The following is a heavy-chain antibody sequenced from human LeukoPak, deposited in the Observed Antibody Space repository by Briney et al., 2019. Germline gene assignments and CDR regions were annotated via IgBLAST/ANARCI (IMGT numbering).Heavy chain of an antibody. J-gene: IGHJ4*02. Sequence: ASVKVSCKASGYTFTGYHIHWVRQAPGQGLEWMGWINPNSGVTNYAQKFQGRVTMTRDTSISTAYMELSRLTSDDTAVYYCASRDGPLGAFDYWGQGTLVTVSS. CDR2: INPNSGVT. CDR3: ASRDGPLGAFDY. CDR1: GYTFTGYH. D-gene: IGHD5-24*01. V-gene: IGHV1-2*02.